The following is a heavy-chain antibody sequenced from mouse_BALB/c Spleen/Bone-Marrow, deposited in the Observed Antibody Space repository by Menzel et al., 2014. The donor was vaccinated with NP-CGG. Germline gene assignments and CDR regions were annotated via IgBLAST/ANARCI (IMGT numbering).Heavy chain of an antibody. V-gene: IGHV1S81*02. CDR2: INPSNGRT. D-gene: IGHD1-1*01. J-gene: IGHJ2*01. Sequence: QVQLQHPGAELVKPGASVKLSCKASGYTFTSYWTHWVKQRPGQGLEWIGEINPSNGRTNYNEKFKSKATLTVDKSSSTAYMQLSSLTSEDSAVYYCARRTTTVVATDYWGQGTTPTVSS. CDR3: ARRTTTVVATDY. CDR1: GYTFTSYW.